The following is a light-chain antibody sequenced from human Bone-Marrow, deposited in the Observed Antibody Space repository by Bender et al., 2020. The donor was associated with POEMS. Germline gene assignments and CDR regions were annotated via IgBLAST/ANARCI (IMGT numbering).Light chain of an antibody. CDR2: RDS. Sequence: QSVLTQPPSASGTPGQRVTISCSGSSSNIGSNYVYWYQQFPGTAPKLLIYRDSQRPSGVPDRFSASKSGTSVSLAISGLRSEDEADYYCATWDDSLTGRVFGGGTKVTVL. CDR1: SSNIGSNY. J-gene: IGLJ3*02. CDR3: ATWDDSLTGRV. V-gene: IGLV1-47*01.